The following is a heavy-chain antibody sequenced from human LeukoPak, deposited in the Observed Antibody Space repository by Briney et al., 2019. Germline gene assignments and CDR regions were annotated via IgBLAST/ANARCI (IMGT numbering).Heavy chain of an antibody. D-gene: IGHD4-11*01. CDR1: GGSISGGY. V-gene: IGHV4-4*09. J-gene: IGHJ4*02. Sequence: SETLSLTCTVSGGSISGGYWSWIRQPPGRGLEWIGYVYTSGSTNYNPSLKSRVTFSVDTSKSQFALKLSSVTAADTAVYYCAKSYFDYSTYYSYYFNLWGQGALVTVSS. CDR2: VYTSGST. CDR3: AKSYFDYSTYYSYYFNL.